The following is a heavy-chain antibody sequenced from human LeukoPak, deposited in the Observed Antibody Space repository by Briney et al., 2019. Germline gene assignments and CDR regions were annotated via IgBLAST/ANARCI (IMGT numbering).Heavy chain of an antibody. CDR2: IRGSGDNT. CDR1: GFTFSSYA. V-gene: IGHV3-23*01. J-gene: IGHJ4*02. Sequence: GGSLRLSCAASGFTFSSYAMSWVRPARGKGVERVSVIRGSGDNTYYADSVKGRFTISRDNSKNTLYVQVNSLGTEDTAAYYCAKGSYYDSSGSFYFDYWGQGTLVTVSS. CDR3: AKGSYYDSSGSFYFDY. D-gene: IGHD3-22*01.